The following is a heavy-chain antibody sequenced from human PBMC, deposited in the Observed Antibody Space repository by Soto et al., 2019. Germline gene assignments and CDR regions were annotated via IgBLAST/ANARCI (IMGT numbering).Heavy chain of an antibody. CDR3: AKLPGNTADFDY. V-gene: IGHV3-30*18. Sequence: QVQLVGSGGGVVQPGRSLRLSCAASGFTFSSYGMHWVRQAPGKGLKWVAVIAYDGSHKYYADSVKGRFTISTDNSKNTPYLQMNRLRAEDTAVYYCAKLPGNTADFDYWGQGTLVTVSS. CDR2: IAYDGSHK. D-gene: IGHD4-17*01. J-gene: IGHJ4*02. CDR1: GFTFSSYG.